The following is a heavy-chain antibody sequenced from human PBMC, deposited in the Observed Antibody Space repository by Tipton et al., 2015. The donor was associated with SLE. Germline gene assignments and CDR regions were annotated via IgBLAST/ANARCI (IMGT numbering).Heavy chain of an antibody. J-gene: IGHJ4*02. CDR3: ARHTAAAGTGDYFDY. CDR2: IYYSGST. V-gene: IGHV4-39*07. D-gene: IGHD6-13*01. CDR1: GGSISSSSYY. Sequence: LRLSCTVSGGSISSSSYYWGWIRQPPGKGLEWIGSIYYSGSTYYNPSLKSRVTISVDTSKNQFSLKLSSVAAADTAVYYCARHTAAAGTGDYFDYWGQGTLVTVSS.